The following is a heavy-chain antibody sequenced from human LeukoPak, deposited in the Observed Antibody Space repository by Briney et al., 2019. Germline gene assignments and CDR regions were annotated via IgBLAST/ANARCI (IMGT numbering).Heavy chain of an antibody. CDR3: ARAGMAGIVDY. Sequence: GGSLRLSCAASGFTFSSYAMSWVRQAPGKGLEWVSVIYSGGSTYYADSVKGRFTISRDNSKNTLYLQMNSLRAKDTAVYYCARAGMAGIVDYWGQGTLVTVSS. D-gene: IGHD3-10*01. J-gene: IGHJ4*02. CDR1: GFTFSSYA. V-gene: IGHV3-66*01. CDR2: IYSGGST.